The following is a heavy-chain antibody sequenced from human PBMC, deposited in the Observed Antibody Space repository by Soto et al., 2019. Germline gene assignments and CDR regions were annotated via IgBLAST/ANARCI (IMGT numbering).Heavy chain of an antibody. CDR1: GDTFTTYD. Sequence: ASVKVSCKASGDTFTTYDINWVRQATGRGLEWMGWINPNSGNIGYAQRFQGRVTMTRDTAIRTAYMEVGSLRSDDTAVYYCARGRASGSYYLLDYWGQGTLVTVSS. CDR3: ARGRASGSYYLLDY. V-gene: IGHV1-8*01. J-gene: IGHJ4*02. D-gene: IGHD3-10*01. CDR2: INPNSGNI.